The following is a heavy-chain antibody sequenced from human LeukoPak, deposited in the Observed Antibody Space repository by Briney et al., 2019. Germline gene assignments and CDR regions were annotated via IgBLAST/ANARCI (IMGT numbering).Heavy chain of an antibody. CDR2: IRSKAYGGTT. Sequence: PGRSLRLSCTASGFTFGDYAMSWVRQAPGKGLECVGFIRSKAYGGTTEYAASVKGRFTISRDDSKSIAYLQMNSLKTEGTAVYYCTGLYYFEASALGYWGQGTLVTVSS. J-gene: IGHJ4*02. CDR3: TGLYYFEASALGY. V-gene: IGHV3-49*04. D-gene: IGHD3-22*01. CDR1: GFTFGDYA.